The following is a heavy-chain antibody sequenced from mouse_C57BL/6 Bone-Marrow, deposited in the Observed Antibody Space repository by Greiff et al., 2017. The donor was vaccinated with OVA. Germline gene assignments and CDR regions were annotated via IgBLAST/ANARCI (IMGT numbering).Heavy chain of an antibody. J-gene: IGHJ3*01. D-gene: IGHD2-2*01. Sequence: QVQLKQPGAELVKPGASVKMSCKASGYTFTSYWITWVKQRPGQGLEWIGDIYPGSGSTNYNEKFKSKATLTVDTSSSTAYMQLSSLTSEDSAVYYCARSGYGYVPFAYWGQGTLVTVSA. CDR1: GYTFTSYW. CDR3: ARSGYGYVPFAY. V-gene: IGHV1-55*01. CDR2: IYPGSGST.